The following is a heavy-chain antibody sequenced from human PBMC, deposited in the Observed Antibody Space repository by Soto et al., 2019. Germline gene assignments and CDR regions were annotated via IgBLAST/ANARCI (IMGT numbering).Heavy chain of an antibody. CDR1: GGSFSSGGYY. CDR2: IYYIGST. Sequence: QLQLQESGPGLVKPSQTLSLACTVSGGSFSSGGYYWSWILQLPGKGLEWIGYIYYIGSTYYNPSLKRRFTISLDTSKNQCSLKLSSVTAADTAVYYCARATSFSGHHGYWGQGTLVTVSS. V-gene: IGHV4-31*03. D-gene: IGHD2-8*02. J-gene: IGHJ4*02. CDR3: ARATSFSGHHGY.